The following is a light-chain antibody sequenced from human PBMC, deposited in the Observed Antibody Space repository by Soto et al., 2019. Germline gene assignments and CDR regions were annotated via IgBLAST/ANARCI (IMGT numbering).Light chain of an antibody. CDR1: SSDVGGYNY. V-gene: IGLV2-14*01. Sequence: QSALTQPASVSGSPGQSITISCTGTSSDVGGYNYVSWYQQHPGKAPKVIIYEVSNRPSGVSNRFSGSKSSNTASLTISGLQAEDEADYYCSSYTSSSPYVFGTGTKLTVL. CDR3: SSYTSSSPYV. CDR2: EVS. J-gene: IGLJ1*01.